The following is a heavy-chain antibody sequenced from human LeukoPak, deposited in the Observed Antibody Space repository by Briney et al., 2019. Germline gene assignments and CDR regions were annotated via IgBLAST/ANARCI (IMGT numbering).Heavy chain of an antibody. CDR1: NYTFTTYV. CDR3: ARDIGWFGIHPYYSDY. Sequence: ASVKVSCKASNYTFTTYVISWVRPAPGQGLEWMGWISAYNGNTKYARNLQGRVTMTTDKSTSTAYMELRSLRSDDTAVYYCARDIGWFGIHPYYSDYWGQGTLVTVSS. V-gene: IGHV1-18*01. CDR2: ISAYNGNT. D-gene: IGHD3-10*01. J-gene: IGHJ4*02.